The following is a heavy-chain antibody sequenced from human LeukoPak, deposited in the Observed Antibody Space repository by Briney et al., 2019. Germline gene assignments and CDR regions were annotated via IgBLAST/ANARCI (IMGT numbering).Heavy chain of an antibody. J-gene: IGHJ4*02. CDR3: ARVSDYGSGSCYRNLDY. Sequence: GGSLRLSCAASGFTFSSYWMSWARQASGKGLEWVANIKQDGSEKYYVDSVKGRFTISRDNAKNSLYLQMNSLRAEDTAVYYRARVSDYGSGSCYRNLDYWGQGTLVTVSS. D-gene: IGHD3-10*01. V-gene: IGHV3-7*01. CDR2: IKQDGSEK. CDR1: GFTFSSYW.